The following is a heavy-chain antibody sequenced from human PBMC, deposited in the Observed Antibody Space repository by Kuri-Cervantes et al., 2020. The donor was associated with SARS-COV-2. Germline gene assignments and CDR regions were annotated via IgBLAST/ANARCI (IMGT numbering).Heavy chain of an antibody. D-gene: IGHD2-2*01. CDR3: VRVGTAESWGAFDI. CDR2: IGPVGDT. CDR1: GFTFSFDD. Sequence: GGSLRLSCAASGFTFSFDDMHWVRQATGKGLEWVSAIGPVGDTYYAGSMKGRFTISRENAKHSLNLQMNSLRAEDTAVYYCVRVGTAESWGAFDIWGQGTKVTVSS. V-gene: IGHV3-13*01. J-gene: IGHJ3*02.